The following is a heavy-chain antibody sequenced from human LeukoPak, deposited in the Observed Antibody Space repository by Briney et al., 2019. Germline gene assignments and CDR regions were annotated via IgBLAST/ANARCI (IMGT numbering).Heavy chain of an antibody. CDR2: ISAYNGNT. CDR3: ARDPDLEYCSGGSCRLDFDY. J-gene: IGHJ4*02. V-gene: IGHV1-18*01. Sequence: ASVKVSCKASGYTFTSHGISWVRQAPGQGLEWMGWISAYNGNTNYAQKLQGRVTMTTDTSTSTAYMELRSLRSDDTAVYYCARDPDLEYCSGGSCRLDFDYWGQGTLVTVSS. D-gene: IGHD2-15*01. CDR1: GYTFTSHG.